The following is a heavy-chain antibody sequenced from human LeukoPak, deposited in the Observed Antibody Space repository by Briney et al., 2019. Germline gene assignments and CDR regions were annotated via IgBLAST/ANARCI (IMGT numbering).Heavy chain of an antibody. J-gene: IGHJ6*03. Sequence: ASVKVSCKSSGYTFTSYDITWVGQATGQGLEWMGWMNPNSGNTGYAQKFQGRVTITRNTSISTAYMELSSLRSEDTAVYYCAREAAPLGYYYYVDVWGKGTTVTVSS. CDR1: GYTFTSYD. D-gene: IGHD7-27*01. CDR2: MNPNSGNT. CDR3: AREAAPLGYYYYVDV. V-gene: IGHV1-8*03.